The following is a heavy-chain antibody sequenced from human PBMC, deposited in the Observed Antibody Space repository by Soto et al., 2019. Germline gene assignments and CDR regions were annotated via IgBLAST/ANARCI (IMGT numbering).Heavy chain of an antibody. J-gene: IGHJ6*03. CDR3: AKTPLRSPYYDMDV. Sequence: EVQLLESGGGLVQPGGSLRLSCAASGFTFSSYAMSWVRQAPGKGLEWVSAISGSGGSTYYADSVKGRFTISRDNSKNTMYLQMNSLRAEDTAVYYCAKTPLRSPYYDMDVWGKGTTVTVSS. CDR2: ISGSGGST. D-gene: IGHD3-3*01. CDR1: GFTFSSYA. V-gene: IGHV3-23*01.